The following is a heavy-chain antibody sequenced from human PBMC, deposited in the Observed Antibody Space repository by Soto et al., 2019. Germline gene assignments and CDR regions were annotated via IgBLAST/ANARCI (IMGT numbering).Heavy chain of an antibody. CDR2: IWNDGSDS. Sequence: SLRLSCAASGFIFSTYGMHWVRQAPGKGLEWVAAIWNDGSDSYHVDSVKGRFTISRDNSKNTLYLQMNSLRVEDTAVYYCARDTLGSCKGGPCYRLQHWGQGTLVTAPQ. D-gene: IGHD2-15*01. CDR3: ARDTLGSCKGGPCYRLQH. J-gene: IGHJ1*01. CDR1: GFIFSTYG. V-gene: IGHV3-33*01.